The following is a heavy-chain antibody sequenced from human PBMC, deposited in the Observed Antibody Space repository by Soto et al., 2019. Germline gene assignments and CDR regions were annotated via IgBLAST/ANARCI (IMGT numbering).Heavy chain of an antibody. CDR2: LAWDGGSI. V-gene: IGHV3-9*01. Sequence: EVQLVESGGGLVQPGRSLRLSCAASGFTFDAYPMHWVRQAPGKGLEWVAGLAWDGGSIEYVDSVEGRFTISRDNAKNSLYLQMSSLRDEETALYYCVRDDAFDLWGHGTQVTVSS. CDR1: GFTFDAYP. J-gene: IGHJ3*01. CDR3: VRDDAFDL.